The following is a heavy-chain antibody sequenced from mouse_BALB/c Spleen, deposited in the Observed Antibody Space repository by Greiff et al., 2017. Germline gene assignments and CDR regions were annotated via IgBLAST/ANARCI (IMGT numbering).Heavy chain of an antibody. Sequence: EVQLQQSGPGLVKPSQSLSLTCTVTGYSITSDYAWNWIRQFPGNKLEWMGYISYSGSTSYNPSLKSRISITRDTSKNQFFLQLNSVTTEDTATYYCSRGVRLDYWGQGTTLTVSS. CDR2: ISYSGST. J-gene: IGHJ2*01. CDR1: GYSITSDYA. D-gene: IGHD1-2*01. CDR3: SRGVRLDY. V-gene: IGHV3-2*02.